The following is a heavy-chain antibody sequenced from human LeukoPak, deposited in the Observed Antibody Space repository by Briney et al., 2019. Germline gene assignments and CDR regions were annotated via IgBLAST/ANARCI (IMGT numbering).Heavy chain of an antibody. Sequence: HPGGSLRLSCAASGFTFSDFRMSWVRQAPGMGLEWLSYISGTGSYTNFADSVKGRFTISRDNAKNSLYLQMNSLRAGDTAVYYCARDPGGVYSSSWQFDYWGQGTLVTVSS. CDR3: ARDPGGVYSSSWQFDY. V-gene: IGHV3-11*06. CDR2: ISGTGSYT. D-gene: IGHD6-13*01. CDR1: GFTFSDFR. J-gene: IGHJ4*02.